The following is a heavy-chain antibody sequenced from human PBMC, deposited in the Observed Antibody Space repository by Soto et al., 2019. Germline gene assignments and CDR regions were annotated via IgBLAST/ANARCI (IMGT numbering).Heavy chain of an antibody. D-gene: IGHD3-22*01. J-gene: IGHJ5*02. CDR2: ISSSGSTV. CDR1: GFTFNDYY. Sequence: QVQLVESGGGLVKPGGSLRLSCAVSGFTFNDYYMSWIRQAPGKGLEWVSYISSSGSTVYYADSVKGRFTISRDNAENSLYLQMNSLRAEDTAVYYCAREATYYYDSSGYYNWFDPWGQGTLVTVSS. CDR3: AREATYYYDSSGYYNWFDP. V-gene: IGHV3-11*04.